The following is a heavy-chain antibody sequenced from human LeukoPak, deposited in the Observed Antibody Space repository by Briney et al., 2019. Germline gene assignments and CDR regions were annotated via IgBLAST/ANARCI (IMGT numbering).Heavy chain of an antibody. Sequence: GRSLRLSCAASGFTFSSYGMHWVRQAPGKGLEWVAVISYDGSNKYYADSVKGRFTISRDNSKNTLYLQMNSLRAEDTAVYYCANIAAAGTDGFFDYWGQGTLVTVSS. V-gene: IGHV3-30*18. D-gene: IGHD6-13*01. CDR1: GFTFSSYG. CDR2: ISYDGSNK. CDR3: ANIAAAGTDGFFDY. J-gene: IGHJ4*02.